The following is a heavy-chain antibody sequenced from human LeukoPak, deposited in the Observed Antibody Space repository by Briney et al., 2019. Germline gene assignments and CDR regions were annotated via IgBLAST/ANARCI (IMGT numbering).Heavy chain of an antibody. CDR1: GYTFTGNY. J-gene: IGHJ4*02. CDR2: INPNSGGT. Sequence: ASVKVSCKASGYTFTGNYMHWLRQAPGQGLQWMGWINPNSGGTNYAQKFQGRVTMTRDTSISTAYMELNRLRSDDTAVYYCARLDVDSSGYYAPFDYWGQGSLVTVSS. D-gene: IGHD3-22*01. CDR3: ARLDVDSSGYYAPFDY. V-gene: IGHV1-2*02.